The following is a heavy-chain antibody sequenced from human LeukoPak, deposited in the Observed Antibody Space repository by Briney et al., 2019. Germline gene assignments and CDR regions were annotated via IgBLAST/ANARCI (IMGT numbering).Heavy chain of an antibody. CDR2: IYTSGST. Sequence: SETLSLTCTVSGGYIRSYSWIWIRQPAGKGLQWIGRIYTSGSTNYNPSLKRRVTMSVDTSKNRFSLKLSSVTAADTAVYYCAREHLYGDYDYWGQGTLVTVSS. D-gene: IGHD4-17*01. J-gene: IGHJ4*02. CDR3: AREHLYGDYDY. CDR1: GGYIRSYS. V-gene: IGHV4-4*07.